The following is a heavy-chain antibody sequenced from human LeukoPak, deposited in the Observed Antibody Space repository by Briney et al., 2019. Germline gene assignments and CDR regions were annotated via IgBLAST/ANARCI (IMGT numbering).Heavy chain of an antibody. D-gene: IGHD2/OR15-2a*01. J-gene: IGHJ4*02. V-gene: IGHV3-48*04. Sequence: GGSLRLSCAASGFTFSNAWMNWVRRAPGKGLEWVSYISSSGTTIFYADSVKGRFTISRDNAKNSLYLQMNSLRAEDTAVYYCARDDPRMKTSADYWGQGTLVTVSS. CDR2: ISSSGTTI. CDR3: ARDDPRMKTSADY. CDR1: GFTFSNAW.